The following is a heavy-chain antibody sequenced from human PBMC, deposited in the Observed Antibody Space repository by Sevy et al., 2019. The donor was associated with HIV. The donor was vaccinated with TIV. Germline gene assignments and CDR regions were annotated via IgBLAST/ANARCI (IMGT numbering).Heavy chain of an antibody. D-gene: IGHD3-22*01. V-gene: IGHV1-2*02. Sequence: ASVKVSCKASGYTFTGYYMHWVRQAPGQGLEWMGWINPNSGGTNYAQKFQGRVTMTRETSISTAYMELSRLRSDDTAVYYCARGSYDSSGYYFYDYWGQGTLVTVSS. CDR2: INPNSGGT. CDR1: GYTFTGYY. J-gene: IGHJ4*02. CDR3: ARGSYDSSGYYFYDY.